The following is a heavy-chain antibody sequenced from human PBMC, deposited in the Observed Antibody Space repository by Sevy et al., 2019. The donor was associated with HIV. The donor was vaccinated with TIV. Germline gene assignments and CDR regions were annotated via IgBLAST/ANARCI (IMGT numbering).Heavy chain of an antibody. J-gene: IGHJ3*01. CDR1: GGSISTYY. D-gene: IGHD2-21*02. Sequence: SETLSLTCTVSGGSISTYYWSWIRQPPGKGLQWIGYIYYTGKPNYNPSLQTPVTMSIDTSKNQFSLSLSFVTSADTAMYYCARPTRNNVVVTGVRRDGFDVWGQGTMVTVSS. CDR3: ARPTRNNVVVTGVRRDGFDV. V-gene: IGHV4-59*01. CDR2: IYYTGKP.